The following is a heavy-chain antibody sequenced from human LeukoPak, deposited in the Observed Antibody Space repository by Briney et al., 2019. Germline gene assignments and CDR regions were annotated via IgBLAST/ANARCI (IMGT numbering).Heavy chain of an antibody. Sequence: ASVKVSCKASRYTFTGYYVHWLQKAPGQGLDWMGWINPNSGGTNYAQKFQGRVTMTRDTSISTAYMELSSLRSDDTAVYYCARGIGQWLGIDYWGQGTLVTVSS. CDR1: RYTFTGYY. V-gene: IGHV1-2*02. J-gene: IGHJ4*02. CDR2: INPNSGGT. D-gene: IGHD6-19*01. CDR3: ARGIGQWLGIDY.